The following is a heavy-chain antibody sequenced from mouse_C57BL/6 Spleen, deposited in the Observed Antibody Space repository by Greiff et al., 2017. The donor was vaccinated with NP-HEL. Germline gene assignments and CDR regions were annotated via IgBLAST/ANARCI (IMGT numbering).Heavy chain of an antibody. D-gene: IGHD2-4*01. Sequence: EVKLMESGGGLVKPGGSLKLSCAASGFTFSSYAMSWVRQTPEKRLEWVATISDGGSYTYYPDNVKGRFTISRDNAKNNLYLQMSHLKSEDTAMYYCARDPSIYYDNGGDAMDYWGQGTSVTVSS. CDR3: ARDPSIYYDNGGDAMDY. V-gene: IGHV5-4*01. CDR1: GFTFSSYA. J-gene: IGHJ4*01. CDR2: ISDGGSYT.